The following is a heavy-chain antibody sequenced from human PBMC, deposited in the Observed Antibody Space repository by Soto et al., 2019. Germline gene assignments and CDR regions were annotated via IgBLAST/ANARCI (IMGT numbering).Heavy chain of an antibody. CDR2: IYYSGST. CDR3: ARQEEILDWFDP. V-gene: IGHV4-59*08. CDR1: GGSISSYY. J-gene: IGHJ5*02. Sequence: QVQLQESGPGLVKPSETLSLTCTVSGGSISSYYWSCIRQPPGKGLEWIGYIYYSGSTNYNPSLKSRVTISVDTSKNQFSLKLSSVTAADTAVYYCARQEEILDWFDPWGQGTLVTVSS.